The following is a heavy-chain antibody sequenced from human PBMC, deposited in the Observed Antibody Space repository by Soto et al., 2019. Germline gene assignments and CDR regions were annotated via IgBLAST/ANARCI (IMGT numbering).Heavy chain of an antibody. CDR3: AKVTFRYDSPSFFDS. CDR2: ISWNSGSI. CDR1: GFTFDEYA. V-gene: IGHV3-9*01. Sequence: EVQLVESGGGLVQPGRSLRLSCAASGFTFDEYAMHWVRQASGKGVEWVSGISWNSGSIAYADAVKGRFTISRDNAKNSLYLQMNSLRAEDTALYYCAKVTFRYDSPSFFDSWGQGTLVTVSS. J-gene: IGHJ4*02. D-gene: IGHD5-12*01.